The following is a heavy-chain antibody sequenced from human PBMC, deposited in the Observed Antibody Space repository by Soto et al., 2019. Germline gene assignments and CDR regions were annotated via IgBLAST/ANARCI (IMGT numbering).Heavy chain of an antibody. CDR3: AIHFCYYGEYVAWLDP. Sequence: QVQLVQSGAEVKKPGSSVKVSCKASGGTFSSYAISWVRQAPGQGLEWMGGIIPIFGTANYAQKFQGRVTITADKYTSTAYMELSSLRSKDTAVYYCAIHFCYYGEYVAWLDPWCQGTLVTVSS. V-gene: IGHV1-69*06. J-gene: IGHJ5*02. CDR1: GGTFSSYA. CDR2: IIPIFGTA. D-gene: IGHD4-17*01.